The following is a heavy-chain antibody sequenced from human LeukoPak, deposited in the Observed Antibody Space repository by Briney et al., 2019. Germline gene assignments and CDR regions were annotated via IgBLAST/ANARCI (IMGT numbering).Heavy chain of an antibody. Sequence: GGSLRLSCAASGFTFSSYGMHWVRQAPGKGLEWVAFIRYDGSNKYYADSVKGRFTISRDNSKNTLYLQMNSLRAEDTAVYYCAKDGYGVYYDSSGYRSDYYYYYMDVWGKGTTVTVSS. V-gene: IGHV3-30*02. D-gene: IGHD3-22*01. CDR2: IRYDGSNK. J-gene: IGHJ6*03. CDR1: GFTFSSYG. CDR3: AKDGYGVYYDSSGYRSDYYYYYMDV.